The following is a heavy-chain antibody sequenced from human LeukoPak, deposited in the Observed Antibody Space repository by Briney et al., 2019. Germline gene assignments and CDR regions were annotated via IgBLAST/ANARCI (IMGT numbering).Heavy chain of an antibody. J-gene: IGHJ3*02. Sequence: GGSLRLYCAASGFTFSSYAMSWVRPAPGKGLEWVSAISGSGGSTYYADSVKGRFTISRDNSKNTLYLQMNSLRAEDTAVYYCARAGGYYDSSDYPDAFDMWGQGTMVTVSS. D-gene: IGHD3-22*01. CDR3: ARAGGYYDSSDYPDAFDM. CDR2: ISGSGGST. V-gene: IGHV3-23*01. CDR1: GFTFSSYA.